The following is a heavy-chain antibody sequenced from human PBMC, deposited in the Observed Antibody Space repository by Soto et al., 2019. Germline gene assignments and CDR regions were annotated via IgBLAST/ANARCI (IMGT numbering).Heavy chain of an antibody. CDR3: AKVAIIYSSSWYFDY. D-gene: IGHD6-13*01. J-gene: IGHJ4*02. CDR2: ISYDGSNK. Sequence: PGGSLRLSCAASGFTFSSYGMHWVRQAPGKGLEWVAVISYDGSNKYYADSVKGRFTISRDNSKNTLYLQMNSLRAEDTAVYYCAKVAIIYSSSWYFDYWGQGTLVTVSS. V-gene: IGHV3-30*18. CDR1: GFTFSSYG.